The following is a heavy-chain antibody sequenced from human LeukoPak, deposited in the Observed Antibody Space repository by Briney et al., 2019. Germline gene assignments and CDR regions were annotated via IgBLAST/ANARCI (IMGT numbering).Heavy chain of an antibody. J-gene: IGHJ4*02. D-gene: IGHD2-2*01. CDR1: GFTFSSYN. Sequence: GGSLRLSCAASGFTFSSYNMNWVRQAPGKGLEWVSSISSSSSYIYYADSVKGRFTISRDNAKNSLYLQMNSLRAEDTAVYYCAREAHCSSTSCPSYLDYWGQGTLVTVSS. CDR3: AREAHCSSTSCPSYLDY. V-gene: IGHV3-21*01. CDR2: ISSSSSYI.